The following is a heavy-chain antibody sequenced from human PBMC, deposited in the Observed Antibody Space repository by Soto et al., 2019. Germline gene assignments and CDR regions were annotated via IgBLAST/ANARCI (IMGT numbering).Heavy chain of an antibody. CDR1: GDSIKHYY. D-gene: IGHD3-16*02. V-gene: IGHV4-59*01. CDR2: IYYTGST. Sequence: SETLSLTCTVSGDSIKHYYWSWIRQPPGKRLEWIGYIYYTGSTTYNPSLESRVTMSVDTSKNQFYPKLSSVNAADTAVYYCAKYRRTEEEGFTLDSWGRGTLVTVSS. J-gene: IGHJ4*02. CDR3: AKYRRTEEEGFTLDS.